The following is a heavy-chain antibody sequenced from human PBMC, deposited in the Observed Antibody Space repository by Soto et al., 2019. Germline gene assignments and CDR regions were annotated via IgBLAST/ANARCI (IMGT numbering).Heavy chain of an antibody. Sequence: GTSVKVSCEASGDTFTSYGISWVRQAPGQGLEWMGWISAYNGNTNYAQKLQGRVTMTTDTSTSTAYMELRSLRSDDTAVYYCARDNPTILSGSEPWGQGTLVTVSS. CDR1: GDTFTSYG. J-gene: IGHJ5*02. V-gene: IGHV1-18*01. CDR3: ARDNPTILSGSEP. D-gene: IGHD3-3*01. CDR2: ISAYNGNT.